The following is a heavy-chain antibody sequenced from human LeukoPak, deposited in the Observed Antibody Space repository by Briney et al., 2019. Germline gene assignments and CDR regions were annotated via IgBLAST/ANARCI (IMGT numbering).Heavy chain of an antibody. V-gene: IGHV4-59*12. J-gene: IGHJ4*02. CDR3: ARGGDYYDILTGYYSPFDY. CDR1: GGSISSYY. Sequence: SETLSLTCAVSGGSISSYYWSWIRQPPGKGLEWIGFFYYSGSTNYNPSLKSRVTISVDTSKNQFSLKLSSVTAADTAVYYCARGGDYYDILTGYYSPFDYWGQGTLVTVSS. CDR2: FYYSGST. D-gene: IGHD3-9*01.